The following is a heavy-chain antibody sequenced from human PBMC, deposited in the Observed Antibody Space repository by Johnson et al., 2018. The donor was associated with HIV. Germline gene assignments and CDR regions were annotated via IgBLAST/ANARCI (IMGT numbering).Heavy chain of an antibody. J-gene: IGHJ3*02. CDR2: ISYDGSNK. D-gene: IGHD6-6*01. V-gene: IGHV3-30*18. CDR1: GFTFSSYG. Sequence: QVQLVESGGGVVQPGRSLRLSCVASGFTFSSYGMHWVRQAPGKGLEWVTIISYDGSNKYYADSVKGRFTTSRDNSKNTLYLQMSSLRTEDTAVYYCAKERQLVRAFDIWCQGTMVTVSS. CDR3: AKERQLVRAFDI.